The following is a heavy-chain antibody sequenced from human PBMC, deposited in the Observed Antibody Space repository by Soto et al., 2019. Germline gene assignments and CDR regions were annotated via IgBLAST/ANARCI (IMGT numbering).Heavy chain of an antibody. J-gene: IGHJ6*02. V-gene: IGHV4-30-2*01. CDR1: GGSISSGGYS. Sequence: SETLSLTCAVSGGSISSGGYSWSWIRQPPGKGLEWIGYIYHSGSTYYNPSLKSRVTISVDRSKNQFSLKLSSVTAADTAVYYCARARANWGLYGMDVWGQGTTVTSP. CDR2: IYHSGST. D-gene: IGHD7-27*01. CDR3: ARARANWGLYGMDV.